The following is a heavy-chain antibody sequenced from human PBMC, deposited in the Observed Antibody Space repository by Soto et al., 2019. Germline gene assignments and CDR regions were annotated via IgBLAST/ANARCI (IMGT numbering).Heavy chain of an antibody. V-gene: IGHV1-69*01. J-gene: IGHJ4*02. CDR2: IIPLFGTP. CDR3: ARYRDDYGSGNYYNRIDF. Sequence: QVQLVQSGAEVKKPGSSVKVSCKASGGIFSTYAISWLRQAPGQGLVWMGGIIPLFGTPNYAQRFQGRVTITADASTSTAYKELSRLRSEDTAVYYWARYRDDYGSGNYYNRIDFWGQRTLVTVSS. CDR1: GGIFSTYA. D-gene: IGHD3-10*01.